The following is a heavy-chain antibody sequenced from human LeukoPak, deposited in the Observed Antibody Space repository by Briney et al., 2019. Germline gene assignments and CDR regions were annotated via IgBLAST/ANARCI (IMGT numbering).Heavy chain of an antibody. V-gene: IGHV4-4*02. Sequence: SGTLSLTCAVSGGSISSNNWWGWVRQPPGKGLEWIGEIYHSGSTYYNPSLKSRVTISVDRSKNQFSLKLSSVTAADTAVYYCARGYDSSGYYPYYFDYWGQGTLVTVSS. J-gene: IGHJ4*02. D-gene: IGHD3-22*01. CDR1: GGSISSNNW. CDR3: ARGYDSSGYYPYYFDY. CDR2: IYHSGST.